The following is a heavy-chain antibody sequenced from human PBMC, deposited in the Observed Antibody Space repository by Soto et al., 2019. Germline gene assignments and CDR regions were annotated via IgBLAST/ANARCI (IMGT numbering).Heavy chain of an antibody. CDR2: IRNKANSYTT. J-gene: IGHJ4*02. D-gene: IGHD3-22*01. CDR3: ATYEAARGGDFDY. CDR1: GFTFSDKY. V-gene: IGHV3-72*01. Sequence: EVQLVESGGGLVQPGGSLRLSCAASGFTFSDKYMDWVRQAPGKGLEWVGRIRNKANSYTTEYAASVKGRFTISRDDSKTSLYLQMSSLKTEGTAVYYCATYEAARGGDFDYWGQGTLVTVSS.